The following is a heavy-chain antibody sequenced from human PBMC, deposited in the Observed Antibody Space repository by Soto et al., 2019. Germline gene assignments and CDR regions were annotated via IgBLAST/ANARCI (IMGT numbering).Heavy chain of an antibody. CDR1: GGSISSYY. CDR3: ARHPGYSSGWYLGYLDY. Sequence: PSETLSLTCTVSGGSISSYYWSWIRQPPGKGLEWIGYIYYSGSTNYNPSLRSRVTISVDTSKNQFSLKLSSVTAADTAVYYCARHPGYSSGWYLGYLDYWGQGTLVTVSS. J-gene: IGHJ4*02. V-gene: IGHV4-59*08. D-gene: IGHD6-19*01. CDR2: IYYSGST.